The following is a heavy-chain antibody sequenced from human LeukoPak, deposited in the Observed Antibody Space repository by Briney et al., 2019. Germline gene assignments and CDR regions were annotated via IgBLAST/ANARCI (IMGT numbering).Heavy chain of an antibody. CDR1: GGSISSGSYY. J-gene: IGHJ3*02. CDR3: ARDLCGGDCEAFDI. D-gene: IGHD2-21*01. CDR2: IYTSGST. Sequence: PSQTLSLTCTVSGGSISSGSYYWSWIRQPAGKGLEWIGRIYTSGSTNYNPSLKSRVTISVNTSKNQFSLKLSSVTAADTAVYYCARDLCGGDCEAFDIWGQGTMVTVSS. V-gene: IGHV4-61*02.